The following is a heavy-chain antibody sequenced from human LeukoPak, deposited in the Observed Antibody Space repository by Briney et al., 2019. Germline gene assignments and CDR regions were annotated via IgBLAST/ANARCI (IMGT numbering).Heavy chain of an antibody. D-gene: IGHD6-6*01. Sequence: SETLSLTCTVSGGSISSGGYYWSWIRQHPGKGLEWIGYIYYTGSTYYNPSLMSRVTISVDTSKNQFSLKLSSVTAADTALYYCARLSSSHLVDYWGQGTLVTVSS. CDR1: GGSISSGGYY. CDR2: IYYTGST. CDR3: ARLSSSHLVDY. V-gene: IGHV4-31*03. J-gene: IGHJ4*02.